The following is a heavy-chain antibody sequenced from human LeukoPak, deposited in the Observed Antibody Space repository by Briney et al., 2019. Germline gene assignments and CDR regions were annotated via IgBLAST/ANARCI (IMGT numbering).Heavy chain of an antibody. CDR2: IYYSGNT. Sequence: SETLSLTCTASGASMSSYSWSWIRQPPGKGLEWIGYIYYSGNTNYNPSLKSRVTISVDTSKNQFSLKVSSVTAADTAVYYCASAHTSGMDYWGQGALVTVSS. CDR1: GASMSSYS. D-gene: IGHD3-22*01. CDR3: ASAHTSGMDY. J-gene: IGHJ4*02. V-gene: IGHV4-59*01.